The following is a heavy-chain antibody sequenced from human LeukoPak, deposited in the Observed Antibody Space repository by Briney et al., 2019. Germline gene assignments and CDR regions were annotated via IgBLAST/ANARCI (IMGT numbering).Heavy chain of an antibody. D-gene: IGHD7-27*01. CDR1: GGSISTYY. V-gene: IGHV4-59*01. J-gene: IGHJ4*02. CDR2: IYYSGTT. CDR3: ARAGEGRVPFDY. Sequence: SETLSLTCTVSGGSISTYYWSWIRQPPGKGLEWIGYIYYSGTTNYNPSLKSRVTISVDTSKNQFSLNLSSVTAADTAVYYCARAGEGRVPFDYWGQGTLVTVSS.